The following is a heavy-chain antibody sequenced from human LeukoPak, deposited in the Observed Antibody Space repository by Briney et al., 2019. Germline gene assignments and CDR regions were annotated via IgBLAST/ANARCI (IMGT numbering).Heavy chain of an antibody. D-gene: IGHD3-9*01. J-gene: IGHJ6*04. CDR2: IIPIFGTA. CDR3: AGSILTGYYTGRVDYSYYGMDV. Sequence: GSSVKVSCKASGGTFSSYAISWVRQAPGQGLEWMGGIIPIFGTANYAQKFQGRVTITADKSTSTAYMELSSLRSEDTAVYYCAGSILTGYYTGRVDYSYYGMDVWGKGTTVTVSS. V-gene: IGHV1-69*06. CDR1: GGTFSSYA.